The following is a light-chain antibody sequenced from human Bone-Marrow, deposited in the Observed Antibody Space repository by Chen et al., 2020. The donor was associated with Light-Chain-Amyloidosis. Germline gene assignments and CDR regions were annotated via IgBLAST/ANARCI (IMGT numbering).Light chain of an antibody. V-gene: IGKV3-11*01. CDR2: DAT. CDR3: QQRGNWPLT. J-gene: IGKJ4*01. CDR1: QSVGTY. Sequence: ELVLTQSPATLVLPPGERATLSCRASQSVGTYLAWYQQKPGQAPRLLIYDATNRATGIPARFSGSGSGTDFTLSISSLETEDFAVYYCQQRGNWPLTFGGGTKVEI.